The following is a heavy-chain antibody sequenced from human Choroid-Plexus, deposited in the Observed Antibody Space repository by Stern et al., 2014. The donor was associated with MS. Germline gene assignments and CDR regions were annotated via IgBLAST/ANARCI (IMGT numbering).Heavy chain of an antibody. D-gene: IGHD3-10*01. Sequence: QVQLQESGPGLVKPSETLSLTCTVSGGSISSYYWSWIRQPPGKGLEWIGYIYYSGSTNYNPSLKSRVTISVDTSKNQFSLKLSSVTAADTAVYYCARGRSITPWGRGTLVTVSS. V-gene: IGHV4-59*01. J-gene: IGHJ5*02. CDR1: GGSISSYY. CDR2: IYYSGST. CDR3: ARGRSITP.